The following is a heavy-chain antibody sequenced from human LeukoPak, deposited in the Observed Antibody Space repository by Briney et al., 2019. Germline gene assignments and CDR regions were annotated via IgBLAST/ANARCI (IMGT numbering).Heavy chain of an antibody. V-gene: IGHV3-23*01. J-gene: IGHJ6*02. D-gene: IGHD2-8*01. CDR3: AKEFDIVLKGVMDV. CDR2: XSGSGGST. CDR1: GFTFSSYA. Sequence: PGGSLRLSCAASGFTFSSYAMSWVRQAPGKGLEXXXXXSGSGGSTYYADSVKGRFTISRDNSKNTLYLQMNSLRAEDTAVYYCAKEFDIVLKGVMDVWGQGTTVTVSS.